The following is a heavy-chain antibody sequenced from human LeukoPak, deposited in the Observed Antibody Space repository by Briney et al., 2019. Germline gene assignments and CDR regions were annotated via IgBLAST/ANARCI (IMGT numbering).Heavy chain of an antibody. CDR2: ISFDGSDK. CDR3: AKDVSTGWSFDS. V-gene: IGHV3-30*02. Sequence: PGGSLRLSCAASGFIYNNYGMHWVRQAPGKGLEWVKFISFDGSDKSYADSVKGRFIISRDNSKKTLFLQMNSLTADDTAVYYCAKDVSTGWSFDSWGQGTLVTVSS. D-gene: IGHD6-19*01. J-gene: IGHJ4*02. CDR1: GFIYNNYG.